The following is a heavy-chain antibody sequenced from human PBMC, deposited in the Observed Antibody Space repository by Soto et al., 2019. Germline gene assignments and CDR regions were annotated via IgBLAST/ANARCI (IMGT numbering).Heavy chain of an antibody. CDR3: ARVSRGGAGVSS. CDR2: IKQDGSVK. Sequence: EVQLVESGGGLVQPGWSLRLSCVASGFTFSSYWMSWARQVPGRGLEWLAKIKQDGSVKNYVDAVLGRFTISRDNAKSSMYLEMNILRADDTAVYFCARVSRGGAGVSSWGQGTLVTVSS. D-gene: IGHD3-16*01. V-gene: IGHV3-7*03. J-gene: IGHJ5*02. CDR1: GFTFSSYW.